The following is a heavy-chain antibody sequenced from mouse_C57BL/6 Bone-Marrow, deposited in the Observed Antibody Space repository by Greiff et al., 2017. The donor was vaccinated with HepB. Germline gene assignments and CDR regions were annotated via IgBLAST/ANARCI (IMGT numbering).Heavy chain of an antibody. CDR3: TPSFYYGSSYGYFDV. CDR1: GFNIKDDY. D-gene: IGHD1-1*01. Sequence: EVMLVESGAELVRPGASVKLSCTASGFNIKDDYMHWVKQRPEQGLEWIGWIDPENGDTEYASKFQGKATITADTSSNTAYLQLSSLTSEDTAVYYCTPSFYYGSSYGYFDVWGTGTTVTVSS. J-gene: IGHJ1*03. V-gene: IGHV14-4*01. CDR2: IDPENGDT.